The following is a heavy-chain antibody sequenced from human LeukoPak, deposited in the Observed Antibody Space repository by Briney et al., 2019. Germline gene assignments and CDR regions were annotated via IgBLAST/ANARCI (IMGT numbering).Heavy chain of an antibody. CDR2: IYYSGRA. V-gene: IGHV4-59*01. D-gene: IGHD2-15*01. J-gene: IGHJ3*02. Sequence: SSETLSLTCSVSGGSISSYYWSWIRQPPGRGLEWIGYIYYSGRASYNPSLKSRVTISVDTSKNQFSLKLSSVTAADTAVYYCARGGPPVVGRSPFDIWGQGTMVTASS. CDR1: GGSISSYY. CDR3: ARGGPPVVGRSPFDI.